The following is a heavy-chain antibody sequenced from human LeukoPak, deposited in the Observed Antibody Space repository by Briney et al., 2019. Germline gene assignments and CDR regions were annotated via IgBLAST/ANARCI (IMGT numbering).Heavy chain of an antibody. D-gene: IGHD3-10*01. J-gene: IGHJ6*03. Sequence: PGGSLRLSCAASGFTLSSYSMSWVRQAPGEGLEWVSAISGSGGSTYYADSVKGRFTISRDNSKNTLYLQMNSLRAEDTAVYHCAKDYVSGSGSYYNEPSPYMDVWGKGTTVTVSS. CDR3: AKDYVSGSGSYYNEPSPYMDV. V-gene: IGHV3-23*01. CDR2: ISGSGGST. CDR1: GFTLSSYS.